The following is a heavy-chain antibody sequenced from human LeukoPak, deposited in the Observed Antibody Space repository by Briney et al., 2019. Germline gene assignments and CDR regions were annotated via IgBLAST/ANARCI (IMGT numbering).Heavy chain of an antibody. V-gene: IGHV3-15*01. Sequence: PGGSLRLSCAASGFTFSNAWMSWVRQAPGKGLEWVGRIKSKTDGGTTDYAAPVKGRFTISRDDSKNRLYLQMNSLKTEDTAVYYCTTDEYYDSSGYYYGLEFDYWGQGTLVTVSS. J-gene: IGHJ4*02. D-gene: IGHD3-22*01. CDR2: IKSKTDGGTT. CDR3: TTDEYYDSSGYYYGLEFDY. CDR1: GFTFSNAW.